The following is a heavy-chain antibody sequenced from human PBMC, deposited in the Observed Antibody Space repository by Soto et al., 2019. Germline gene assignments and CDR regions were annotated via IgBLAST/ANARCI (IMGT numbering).Heavy chain of an antibody. CDR3: ARDQPADRWPMYYYYGMDV. J-gene: IGHJ6*02. V-gene: IGHV3-30-3*01. D-gene: IGHD2-15*01. CDR2: ISYDGSNK. CDR1: GFTFSSYA. Sequence: GGSLRLSCAASGFTFSSYAMHWVRQAPGKGLEWVAVISYDGSNKYYADSVKGRFTISRDNSKNTLYLQMNSLRAEDTAVYYCARDQPADRWPMYYYYGMDVWGQGTTVTVSS.